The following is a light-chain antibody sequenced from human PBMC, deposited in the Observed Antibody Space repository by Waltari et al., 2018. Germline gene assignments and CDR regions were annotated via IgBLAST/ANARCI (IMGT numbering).Light chain of an antibody. Sequence: EIVRTQSPATLSVFPGERATLSCRASQSIRSNLAWYQHKPGQATRLLIYGASARATGIPARFSGSGSGTEFTLTISSLQSEDFAVYFCQQYDNWLGTFGQGTKVEIK. J-gene: IGKJ1*01. CDR1: QSIRSN. V-gene: IGKV3-15*01. CDR2: GAS. CDR3: QQYDNWLGT.